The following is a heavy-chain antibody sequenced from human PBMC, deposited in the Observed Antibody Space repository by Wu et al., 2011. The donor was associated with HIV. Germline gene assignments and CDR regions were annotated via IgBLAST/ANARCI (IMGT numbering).Heavy chain of an antibody. Sequence: QVQLVQSGAEVKKPGSSVKVSCKASGGTFSGYAVSWVRQAPGQGLEWMGGILPMFGTTNYAQKFQGRVTITADKSATTVYMELRSLRSEDTAVYYCARDSTVTRIRLYYYYMDVWGKGTTVTVSS. CDR2: ILPMFGTT. D-gene: IGHD4-17*01. V-gene: IGHV1-69*14. CDR1: GGTFSGYA. CDR3: ARDSTVTRIRLYYYYMDV. J-gene: IGHJ6*03.